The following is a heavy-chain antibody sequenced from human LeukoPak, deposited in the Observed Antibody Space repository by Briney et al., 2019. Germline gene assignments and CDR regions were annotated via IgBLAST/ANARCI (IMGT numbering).Heavy chain of an antibody. J-gene: IGHJ4*02. CDR2: ISSDGDDK. V-gene: IGHV3-30*03. CDR1: GVTFSSYG. D-gene: IGHD5-12*01. CDR3: TTKVIRGNSGDDYDD. Sequence: GGSLRLSCAASGVTFSSYGMHWVRQAPGKGLEWVALISSDGDDKLYGDSVKGRFTISRDDSKSTLYLQMNSLRAEDTAVYYCTTKVIRGNSGDDYDDWGQGTLVTISS.